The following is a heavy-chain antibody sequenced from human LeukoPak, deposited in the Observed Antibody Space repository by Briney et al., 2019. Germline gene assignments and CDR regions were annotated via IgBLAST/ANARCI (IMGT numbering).Heavy chain of an antibody. J-gene: IGHJ3*02. V-gene: IGHV4-34*01. CDR2: INHSGST. Sequence: SETLSLTCAVYGGSFSGYYWSWIRQPPGKGLEWIGEINHSGSTNYNPSLKSRVTISVDTSKNLFSLKLSSATAADTAVYYCARGYDSSGYYSTLRAFDIWGQGTMVTVSS. CDR1: GGSFSGYY. D-gene: IGHD3-22*01. CDR3: ARGYDSSGYYSTLRAFDI.